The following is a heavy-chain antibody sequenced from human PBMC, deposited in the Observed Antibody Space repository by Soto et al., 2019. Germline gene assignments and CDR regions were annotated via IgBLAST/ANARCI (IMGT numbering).Heavy chain of an antibody. CDR3: ARDHVTIFGVVNSGDAFDI. CDR2: ISAYNGNT. D-gene: IGHD3-3*01. V-gene: IGHV1-18*01. Sequence: GAPVKVSSKDSGFTLTSYGLSSVRQAPGQRLEWMGWISAYNGNTNYAQKLQGRVTMTTDTSTSTAYMELRSLRSDDTAVYYCARDHVTIFGVVNSGDAFDIWGQGTMVTVSS. CDR1: GFTLTSYG. J-gene: IGHJ3*02.